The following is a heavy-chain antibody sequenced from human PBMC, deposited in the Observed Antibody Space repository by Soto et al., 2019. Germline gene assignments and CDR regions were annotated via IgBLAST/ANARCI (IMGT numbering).Heavy chain of an antibody. Sequence: EVQLSESGGGLVQPGGSLRLSCEASVFTFSTSVMSWVRQAPGKGLQWVSSISGSGDRTHYAEPLKGRFTVSRDNTKNTLYLDMNTVTADDTALYYCTWSLVARDAFEEWGQATMVIVSS. D-gene: IGHD5-12*01. J-gene: IGHJ3*01. CDR1: VFTFSTSV. V-gene: IGHV3-23*01. CDR2: ISGSGDRT. CDR3: TWSLVARDAFEE.